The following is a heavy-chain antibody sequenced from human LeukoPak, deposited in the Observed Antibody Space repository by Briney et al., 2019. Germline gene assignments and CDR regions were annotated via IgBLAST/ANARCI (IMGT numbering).Heavy chain of an antibody. CDR3: ARGGEGGATSLANYYCDY. Sequence: PGGSLRLSCAASGFSFSSYAMHWVRQAPGKGLEWGAVISYDGSNKYYADSVKGRFTISRDNSKNTLYLQMNSPRAEDTAVYYCARGGEGGATSLANYYCDYWGQGTLVTVSS. V-gene: IGHV3-30*01. J-gene: IGHJ4*02. CDR2: ISYDGSNK. D-gene: IGHD1-26*01. CDR1: GFSFSSYA.